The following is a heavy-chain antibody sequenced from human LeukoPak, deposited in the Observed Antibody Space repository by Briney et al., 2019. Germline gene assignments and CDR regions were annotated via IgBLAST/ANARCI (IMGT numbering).Heavy chain of an antibody. CDR2: IYYSGST. CDR3: AKYYYDSSGYYPYYFDY. J-gene: IGHJ4*02. Sequence: KPSETLSLTCTVSGGSISSSSYYWGWIRQPPGKGLEWIGSIYYSGSTYYNPSLKSRVTISVDTSKNQFSLKLSSVTAADTAVYYCAKYYYDSSGYYPYYFDYWGQGTLVTVSS. CDR1: GGSISSSSYY. D-gene: IGHD3-22*01. V-gene: IGHV4-39*01.